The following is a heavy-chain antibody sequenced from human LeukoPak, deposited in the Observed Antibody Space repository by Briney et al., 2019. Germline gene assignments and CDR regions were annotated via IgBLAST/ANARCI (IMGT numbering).Heavy chain of an antibody. CDR2: IIPIFGTA. V-gene: IGHV1-69*05. CDR3: ARSVAGGGYDAFDI. Sequence: ASVKVSCKASGGTFSSYAISWVRQAPGQGLEWMGRIIPIFGTANYAQKFQGRVTITTDESTSTAYRELSSLRSEDTAVYYCARSVAGGGYDAFDIWGQGTMVTVSS. D-gene: IGHD6-19*01. CDR1: GGTFSSYA. J-gene: IGHJ3*02.